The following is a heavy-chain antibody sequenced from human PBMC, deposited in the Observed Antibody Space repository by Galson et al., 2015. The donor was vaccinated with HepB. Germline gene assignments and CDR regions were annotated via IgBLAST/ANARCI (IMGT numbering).Heavy chain of an antibody. D-gene: IGHD1-1*01. CDR2: ISYDGSNK. CDR3: ARDLLDWNDGEWFDY. CDR1: GFTFSSYS. V-gene: IGHV3-30*03. J-gene: IGHJ4*02. Sequence: SLRLSCAASGFTFSSYSMNWVRQAPGKGLEWVAVISYDGSNKYYADSVKGRFTISRDNSKNTLYLQMNSLRAEDTAVYYCARDLLDWNDGEWFDYWGQGTLVTVSS.